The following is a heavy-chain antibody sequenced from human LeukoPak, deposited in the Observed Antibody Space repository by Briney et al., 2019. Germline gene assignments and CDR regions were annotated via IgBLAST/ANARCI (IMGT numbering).Heavy chain of an antibody. D-gene: IGHD4-17*01. J-gene: IGHJ4*02. V-gene: IGHV1-46*01. CDR3: ARVTTVTKIGHYYFDY. CDR1: GYTFSSYY. CDR2: INPSGGST. Sequence: ASVKVSCKASGYTFSSYYMHWVRQAPGQGLEWMGIINPSGGSTSYAQKFQGRVTMTRDTSTSTVYMELSSLRSEDTAVYYCARVTTVTKIGHYYFDYWGQGTLVTVSS.